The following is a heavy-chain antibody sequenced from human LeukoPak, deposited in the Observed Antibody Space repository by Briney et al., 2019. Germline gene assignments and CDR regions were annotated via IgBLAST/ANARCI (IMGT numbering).Heavy chain of an antibody. CDR2: ISYDGSNK. J-gene: IGHJ6*02. D-gene: IGHD1-20*01. V-gene: IGHV3-30*18. CDR1: GFTFSSYG. Sequence: PSGRSLRLSCAAAGFTFSSYGMDWGRQAPGNGLEWVAVISYDGSNKYYADCVEGPFPIYTDNSNNTLYLQMNSLRAEDTAVYYCAKDQGITGTNYYYYYGMDVWGQGTTVTVSS. CDR3: AKDQGITGTNYYYYYGMDV.